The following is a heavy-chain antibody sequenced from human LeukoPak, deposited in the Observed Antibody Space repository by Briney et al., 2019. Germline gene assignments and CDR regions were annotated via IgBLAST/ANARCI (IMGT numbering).Heavy chain of an antibody. D-gene: IGHD2-8*02. V-gene: IGHV3-7*01. CDR2: MKGDGSHI. CDR1: GFTFGNFW. Sequence: GGSLRLSCAASGFTFGNFWMSWVRQAPGRGLQWVASMKGDGSHIYYVDSVKGRFTISRDNARNSLYLQMNSLRAEDMAVYYCARLFGGVTTFDYWGQGALVTVSS. CDR3: ARLFGGVTTFDY. J-gene: IGHJ4*02.